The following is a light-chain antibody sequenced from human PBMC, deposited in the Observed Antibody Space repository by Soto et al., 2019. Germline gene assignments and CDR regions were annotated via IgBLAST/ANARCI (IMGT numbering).Light chain of an antibody. V-gene: IGKV1-27*01. CDR1: QGISNY. CDR3: QKYTNVPA. Sequence: DIQMTQSPSSLSASVGDRVTITCRASQGISNYLAWYQQIPGKVPKLLISAASTLQSGVPSQFSGRGSGTDFTLTISSLQPEDVATYYCQKYTNVPAFGGGNKVEIK. CDR2: AAS. J-gene: IGKJ4*01.